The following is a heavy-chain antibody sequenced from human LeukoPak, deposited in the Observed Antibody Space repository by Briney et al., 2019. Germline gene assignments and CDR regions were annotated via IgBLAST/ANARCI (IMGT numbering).Heavy chain of an antibody. Sequence: GGSLRLSCAASGFTFSNYGMNWVRQAPGKGLEWVSALGSSGGSTYYADSVKGRFTISRDNSKNTLYLQMSSLRAEDTAVYYCAKGGGFDWLIYYYMDVWGKGTTVIISS. J-gene: IGHJ6*03. CDR1: GFTFSNYG. V-gene: IGHV3-23*01. CDR3: AKGGGFDWLIYYYMDV. CDR2: LGSSGGST. D-gene: IGHD3-9*01.